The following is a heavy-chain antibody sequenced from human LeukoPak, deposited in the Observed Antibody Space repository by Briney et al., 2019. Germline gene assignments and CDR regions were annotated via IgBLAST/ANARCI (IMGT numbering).Heavy chain of an antibody. CDR1: GGSISSSSYY. D-gene: IGHD4-17*01. V-gene: IGHV4-39*07. Sequence: NPSETLPLTCTVSGGSISSSSYYWGWIRQPPGKGLEWIGSIYYSGSTYYNPSLKSRVTISVDTSKNQFSLKLSSVTAADTAVYYCARDFGGDLGGYWGQGTLVTVSS. CDR3: ARDFGGDLGGY. J-gene: IGHJ4*02. CDR2: IYYSGST.